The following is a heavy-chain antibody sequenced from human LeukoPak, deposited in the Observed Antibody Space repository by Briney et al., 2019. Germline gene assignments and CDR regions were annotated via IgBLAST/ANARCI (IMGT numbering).Heavy chain of an antibody. D-gene: IGHD2-2*01. V-gene: IGHV3-33*01. CDR1: GFTFSSYG. CDR2: IWYDGSNK. Sequence: GGPLRLSCAASGFTFSSYGMHWVRQAPGKGLEWVAVIWYDGSNKYYADSVKGRFTISRDNSKNTLYLQMNSLRAEDTAVYYCARDLVVVPAAILDYWGQGTLVTVSS. CDR3: ARDLVVVPAAILDY. J-gene: IGHJ4*02.